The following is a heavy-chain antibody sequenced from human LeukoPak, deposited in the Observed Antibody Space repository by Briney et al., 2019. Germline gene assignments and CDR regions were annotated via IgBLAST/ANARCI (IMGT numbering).Heavy chain of an antibody. J-gene: IGHJ4*02. CDR3: TTAPVITMILMYYFDY. CDR2: IKSKTDGGTT. V-gene: IGHV3-15*01. Sequence: NPGGSLRLSSAASGFTFSNAWMSWVRQAPGKGLEWVGRIKSKTDGGTTDYAAPVKGRFTISRDDSKNTLYLQMNSLKTEDTAVYYCTTAPVITMILMYYFDYWGQGTLVTVSS. D-gene: IGHD3-22*01. CDR1: GFTFSNAW.